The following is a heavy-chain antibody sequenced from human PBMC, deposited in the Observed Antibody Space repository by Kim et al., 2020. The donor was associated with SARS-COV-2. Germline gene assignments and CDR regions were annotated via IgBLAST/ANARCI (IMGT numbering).Heavy chain of an antibody. J-gene: IGHJ3*02. V-gene: IGHV1-18*01. D-gene: IGHD6-13*01. CDR3: ARGGSSWYLLDAFDI. Sequence: AQKHQGRVTMTTDTSTSTAYMELRSLRSDDTAVYYCARGGSSWYLLDAFDIWGQGTMVTVSS.